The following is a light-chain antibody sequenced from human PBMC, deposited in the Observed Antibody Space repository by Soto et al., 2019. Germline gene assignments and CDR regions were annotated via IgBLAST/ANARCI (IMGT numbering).Light chain of an antibody. CDR1: QSVRNNY. V-gene: IGKV3-20*01. CDR3: QRYGSTPLT. Sequence: LTQCRRTLSSKTGERATLSCRASQSVRNNYLTWYQQKPGQPPRFLIYDVSTRAAGIPDSFSSSGSGTDFTLTISRLEPEDFAVYYWQRYGSTPLTFGGGTEVDIK. J-gene: IGKJ4*01. CDR2: DVS.